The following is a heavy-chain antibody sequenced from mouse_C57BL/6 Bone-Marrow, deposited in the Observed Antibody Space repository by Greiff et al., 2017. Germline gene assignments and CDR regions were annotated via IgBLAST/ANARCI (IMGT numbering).Heavy chain of an antibody. CDR1: GYTFTDYY. V-gene: IGHV1-19*01. CDR3: AQLTGTPGGY. D-gene: IGHD4-1*01. J-gene: IGHJ2*01. CDR2: INPYNGGT. Sequence: EVKLMESGPVLVKPGASVKMSCKASGYTFTDYYMNWVKQSHGKSLEWIGVINPYNGGTSYNQKFKGKATLTVDKSSSTAYMELNSLTSEDSAVYYCAQLTGTPGGYWGQGTTLTVSS.